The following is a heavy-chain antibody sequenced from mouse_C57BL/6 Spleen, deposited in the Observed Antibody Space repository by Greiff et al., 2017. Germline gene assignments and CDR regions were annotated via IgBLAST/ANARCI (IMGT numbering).Heavy chain of an antibody. CDR3: VRDGDGNYVAWFAY. CDR2: ISSKSSNYAT. Sequence: EVQRVESGGGLVQPKGSLKLSCAASGFTFNTYAMHWVRQAPGKGLEWVARISSKSSNYATYYADSVKDRFTISRDDSQSMLYLQMNNLKTEDTAMYYCVRDGDGNYVAWFAYWGQGTLVTVSA. CDR1: GFTFNTYA. V-gene: IGHV10-3*01. J-gene: IGHJ3*01. D-gene: IGHD2-1*01.